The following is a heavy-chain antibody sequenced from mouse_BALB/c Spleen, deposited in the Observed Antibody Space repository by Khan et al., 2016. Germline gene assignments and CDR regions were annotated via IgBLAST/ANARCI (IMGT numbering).Heavy chain of an antibody. CDR2: INPYNDGT. CDR3: ATSRYDGYYAMDY. D-gene: IGHD2-14*01. Sequence: VQLKESGPELVKPGASVKMSCKASGYTFTSYVMHWVKQKPGQGLEWIGAINPYNDGTKYNEKFKGKATLTSDKSSSTAYMELSSLTSEDAAVYYCATSRYDGYYAMDYWGQGTSVTVSS. V-gene: IGHV1S136*01. J-gene: IGHJ4*01. CDR1: GYTFTSYV.